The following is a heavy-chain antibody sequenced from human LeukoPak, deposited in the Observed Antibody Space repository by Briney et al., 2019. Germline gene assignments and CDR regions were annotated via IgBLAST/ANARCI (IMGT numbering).Heavy chain of an antibody. V-gene: IGHV4-39*01. CDR1: GGSISSSNYY. J-gene: IGHJ4*02. D-gene: IGHD1-26*01. Sequence: SETLSLTCTVSGGSISSSNYYWGWIRQPPGEGLEWIGYLYYSGSTYYNPSLKSRVTMSVDTSKDQFSLKLSSVTAADTAVYYCARYYSGSYGFDYWGQGTLVTVSS. CDR2: LYYSGST. CDR3: ARYYSGSYGFDY.